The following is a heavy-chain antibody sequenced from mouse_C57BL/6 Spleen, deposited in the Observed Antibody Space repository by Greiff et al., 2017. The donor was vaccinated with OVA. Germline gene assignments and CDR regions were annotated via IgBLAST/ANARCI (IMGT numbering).Heavy chain of an antibody. Sequence: VQLQQSGPGLVKPSQSLTLTCSVTGYSITSGYYWNWIRQFPGNKLEWMGYISYDGSNNYNPSLKNRISITRDTSKNQFFLKLNSVTTEDTATYYCARYYGSSYGWGQGTSVTVSS. V-gene: IGHV3-6*01. CDR1: GYSITSGYY. CDR2: ISYDGSN. D-gene: IGHD1-1*01. J-gene: IGHJ4*01. CDR3: ARYYGSSYG.